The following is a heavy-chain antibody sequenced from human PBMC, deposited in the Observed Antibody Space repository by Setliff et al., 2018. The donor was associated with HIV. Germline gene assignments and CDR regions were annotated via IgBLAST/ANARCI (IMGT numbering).Heavy chain of an antibody. CDR3: ARDSVVKPGGMDV. CDR2: IYNSGST. V-gene: IGHV4-30-4*08. CDR1: GGSISSGDYY. J-gene: IGHJ6*02. D-gene: IGHD2-15*01. Sequence: PSETLSLTCTVSGGSISSGDYYWTWIRQPPGKGLEWIGYIYNSGSTYYEPSLRGRVTISIDRSKNQFSLKLSSVTAADTAVYYCARDSVVKPGGMDVWGQGTTVTVSS.